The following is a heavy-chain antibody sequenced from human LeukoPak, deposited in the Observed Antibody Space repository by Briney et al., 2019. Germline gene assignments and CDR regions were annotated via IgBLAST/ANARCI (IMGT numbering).Heavy chain of an antibody. CDR3: ARLDRSTNYYYYIDV. D-gene: IGHD2-2*01. J-gene: IGHJ6*03. CDR2: IYPGDSDT. Sequence: GESLKISCKGSGYSFTSYWIGWVRQMPGKGLEWMGIIYPGDSDTRYSPSFQGQVTISADKSISTAYLQWSSLKASDTAMYYCARLDRSTNYYYYIDVSGKGTTVTVSS. V-gene: IGHV5-51*01. CDR1: GYSFTSYW.